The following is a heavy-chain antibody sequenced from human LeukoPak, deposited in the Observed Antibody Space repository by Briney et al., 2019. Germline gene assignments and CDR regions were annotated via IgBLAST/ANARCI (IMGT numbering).Heavy chain of an antibody. CDR2: INSDGSTT. Sequence: PGGSLRLSCGASGFTFRSYWMHWVRQAPGKGLVWVSRINSDGSTTTYADSVKGRFTISRDNAKNTLYLQMNSPRAEDTAMYYCARGYSSGPDYWGQGTLVTVSS. J-gene: IGHJ4*02. V-gene: IGHV3-74*01. CDR1: GFTFRSYW. D-gene: IGHD6-19*01. CDR3: ARGYSSGPDY.